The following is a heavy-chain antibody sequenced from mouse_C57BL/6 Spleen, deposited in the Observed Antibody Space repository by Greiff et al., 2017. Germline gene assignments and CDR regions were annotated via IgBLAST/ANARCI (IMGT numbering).Heavy chain of an antibody. CDR2: IWRGGST. J-gene: IGHJ3*01. Sequence: VQLQQSGPGLVQPSQSLSITCTVSGFSLTSYGVHWVRQSPGKGLEWLGVIWRGGSTDYNAAFMSRLSITKDNSKSQVFFKMNSLQADDTAIYYCAKNRAPHYYGSSYGWFAYWGQGTLVTVSA. CDR3: AKNRAPHYYGSSYGWFAY. CDR1: GFSLTSYG. V-gene: IGHV2-5*01. D-gene: IGHD1-1*01.